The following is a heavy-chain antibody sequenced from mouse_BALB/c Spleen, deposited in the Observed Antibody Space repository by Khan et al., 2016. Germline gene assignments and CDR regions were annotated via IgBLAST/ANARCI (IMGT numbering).Heavy chain of an antibody. V-gene: IGHV9-3-1*01. CDR1: GYAFTNYG. D-gene: IGHD2-4*01. CDR2: INTFTGEP. J-gene: IGHJ2*01. CDR3: ARGIYYNSDSYFDY. Sequence: QIQLVQSGPELKKPGETVKISCKASGYAFTNYGMTWVKQAPGKGLKWMGWINTFTGEPTCADDFKGRFAFSLETSASTAYLQINSLNNEDTATYCCARGIYYNSDSYFDYWGQGTTLTVSS.